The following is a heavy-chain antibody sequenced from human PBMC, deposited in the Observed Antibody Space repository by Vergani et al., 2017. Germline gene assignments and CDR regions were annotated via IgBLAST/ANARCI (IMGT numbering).Heavy chain of an antibody. CDR3: ALIGGLEDWYFDL. V-gene: IGHV2-70*04. CDR1: GFSLSTSGMR. CDR2: IDWDDDK. J-gene: IGHJ2*01. Sequence: QVTLKESGPALVKPTQTLTLTCTFSGFSLSTSGMRVSWIRQPPGKALEWLARIDWDDDKFYSTSLTTRLTISKDTSKNQVVLTLTYMDPVDTATYYCALIGGLEDWYFDLWGRGTLVTVSA. D-gene: IGHD1-1*01.